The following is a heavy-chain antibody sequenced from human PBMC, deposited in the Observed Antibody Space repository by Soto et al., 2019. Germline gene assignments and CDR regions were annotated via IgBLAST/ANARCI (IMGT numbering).Heavy chain of an antibody. V-gene: IGHV3-30*04. J-gene: IGHJ6*02. CDR1: GFTLSNFA. CDR3: ARPSRSPYLYYHRMDV. D-gene: IGHD1-26*01. Sequence: QVQLVESGGGVVQPGRSLRLSCTASGFTLSNFAIHWVRQAPGKGLEWVSVVSSDGTNRYYSDSVRGRFTGSRDNSKSTVYLHMNSLRAEDSAVYYCARPSRSPYLYYHRMDVWGQGTSVIVSS. CDR2: VSSDGTNR.